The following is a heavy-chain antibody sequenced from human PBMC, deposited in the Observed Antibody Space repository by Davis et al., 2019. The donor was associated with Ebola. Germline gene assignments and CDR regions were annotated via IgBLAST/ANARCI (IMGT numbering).Heavy chain of an antibody. D-gene: IGHD6-6*01. Sequence: MPSETLSLTCTVSGGSISSGGYYWSWIRQHPGKGLEWIGYIYYSGSANYNPSLKSRVTISVDTSKNQFSLKLTSVTAADTAVYYCARSSSLRLPDYWGQGTRVTVSS. CDR1: GGSISSGGYY. CDR2: IYYSGSA. J-gene: IGHJ4*02. V-gene: IGHV4-31*03. CDR3: ARSSSLRLPDY.